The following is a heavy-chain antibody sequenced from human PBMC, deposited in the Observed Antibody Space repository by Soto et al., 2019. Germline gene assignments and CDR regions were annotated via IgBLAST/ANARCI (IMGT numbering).Heavy chain of an antibody. V-gene: IGHV4-59*08. D-gene: IGHD3-22*01. J-gene: IGHJ4*02. CDR3: ASHSGTMIVVVNYYFDY. Sequence: PSETLSLTCTVSGGSITSYYWSWIRQPPGKGLEWIGDIHYSGSTNYNPSLKIRVTISTDTSKNQFSLNLSSVTAADTAVYYCASHSGTMIVVVNYYFDYWGQGTLVTVSS. CDR2: IHYSGST. CDR1: GGSITSYY.